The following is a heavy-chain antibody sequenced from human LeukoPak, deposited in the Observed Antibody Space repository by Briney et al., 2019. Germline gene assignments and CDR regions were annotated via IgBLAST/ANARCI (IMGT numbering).Heavy chain of an antibody. D-gene: IGHD6-13*01. CDR1: GFTFSSYG. J-gene: IGHJ4*02. CDR3: ARGTGDTSSWYHDY. V-gene: IGHV3-30*03. Sequence: GGSLRLSCAASGFTFSSYGMHWVRQAPGKGLEWVAVISFDINNKYYADSVKGRFAISRDNSKNTLYLQMNSLRPEDTAVYHCARGTGDTSSWYHDYWGQGTLVTVS. CDR2: ISFDINNK.